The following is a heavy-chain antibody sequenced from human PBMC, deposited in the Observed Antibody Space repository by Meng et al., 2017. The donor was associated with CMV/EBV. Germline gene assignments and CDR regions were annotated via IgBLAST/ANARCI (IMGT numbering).Heavy chain of an antibody. V-gene: IGHV3-23*01. CDR3: AKVGGRRGYSGFHDY. Sequence: GGSLRLSCAASGFTFSSYAMSWVRQAPGKGLEWVSVISGSGGSTYYADSVKGRFTISRDNSKNTLYLQMNSLRAEDTAVYYCAKVGGRRGYSGFHDYWGQGTLVTVSS. J-gene: IGHJ4*02. CDR2: ISGSGGST. CDR1: GFTFSSYA. D-gene: IGHD5-12*01.